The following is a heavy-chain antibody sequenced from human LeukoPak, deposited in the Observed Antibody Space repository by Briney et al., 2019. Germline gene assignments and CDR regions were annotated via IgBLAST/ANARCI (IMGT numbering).Heavy chain of an antibody. CDR3: ARDQPMGSY. D-gene: IGHD3-10*01. Sequence: GGSLRLSCVASGFTFNNYWISWIRQAPGKGLEWVANIKPDGSEKNYVDSVKGRFTISRDNAKNSLYLQMNSLRVEDTAVYYCARDQPMGSYWGQGTLVTVSS. CDR2: IKPDGSEK. CDR1: GFTFNNYW. V-gene: IGHV3-7*01. J-gene: IGHJ4*02.